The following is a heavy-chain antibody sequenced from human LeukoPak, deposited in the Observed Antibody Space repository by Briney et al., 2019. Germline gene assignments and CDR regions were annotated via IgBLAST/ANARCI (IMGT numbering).Heavy chain of an antibody. CDR2: ISYDGSNK. V-gene: IGHV3-30*18. CDR3: AKDRYSGGWYYFDY. J-gene: IGHJ4*02. CDR1: GFTFSSYG. Sequence: PGRSLRLSCAASGFTFSSYGMHWVRQAPGKGLEWVAVISYDGSNKYYADSVKGRFTISRDNSKNTLYLQMNSLRAEDTAVYYCAKDRYSGGWYYFDYWGQGTLVTVSS. D-gene: IGHD6-19*01.